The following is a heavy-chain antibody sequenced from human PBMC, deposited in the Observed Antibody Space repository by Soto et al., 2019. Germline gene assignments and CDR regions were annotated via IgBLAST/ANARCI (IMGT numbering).Heavy chain of an antibody. J-gene: IGHJ3*02. Sequence: QVQLVESGGGVVQPGRSLRLSCAASGFTFSSYAMHWVRQAPGKGLEWVAVISYDGSNKYYADSVKGRFTISRDNSKNTLYLQMNSLRAEDTAVYYCARSPRIAVAGGDVFDIWGQGTMVTVSS. CDR1: GFTFSSYA. CDR3: ARSPRIAVAGGDVFDI. V-gene: IGHV3-30-3*01. CDR2: ISYDGSNK. D-gene: IGHD6-19*01.